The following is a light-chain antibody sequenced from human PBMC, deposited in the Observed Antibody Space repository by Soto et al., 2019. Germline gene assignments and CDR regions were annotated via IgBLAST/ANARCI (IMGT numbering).Light chain of an antibody. CDR3: QQYHSIPYS. Sequence: DIVMTQSPDSLAVSLGEGATINCKSSQSLFSRSSSENSLAWYQHRPGQPPKLLIYWASTRESGVSDRFTGSGSGTDFTLTINSLQAEDVAVYYCQQYHSIPYSFCQGTKLEIK. CDR1: QSLFSRSSSENS. CDR2: WAS. V-gene: IGKV4-1*01. J-gene: IGKJ2*01.